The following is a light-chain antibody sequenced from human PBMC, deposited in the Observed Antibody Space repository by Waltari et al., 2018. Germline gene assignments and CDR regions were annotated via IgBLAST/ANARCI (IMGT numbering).Light chain of an antibody. CDR3: QQLHTYPLT. V-gene: IGKV1-9*01. Sequence: DIQLTQSPSFLSASVGRSFTVTCRASPDIGTYLAWYQKKPGKAPHLLIYAASSLHTGVPSRFSAGGSGTLFTLTINRLQPEDFATYYCQQLHTYPLTFGGGTEVEL. CDR2: AAS. CDR1: PDIGTY. J-gene: IGKJ4*01.